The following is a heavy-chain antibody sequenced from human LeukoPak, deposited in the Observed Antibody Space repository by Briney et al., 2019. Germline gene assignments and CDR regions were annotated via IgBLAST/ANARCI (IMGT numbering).Heavy chain of an antibody. CDR3: AKAPLGYCSSTSCYRGSFVY. D-gene: IGHD2-2*01. V-gene: IGHV3-30*02. J-gene: IGHJ4*02. CDR1: GFTFSSYG. Sequence: GGSLRLSCAASGFTFSSYGMHWVRQAPGKGLEWVAFIRYDGSNKYYADSVKGRFTISRDNSKNTLYLQMNSLRAEDTAVYYCAKAPLGYCSSTSCYRGSFVYWGQGTLVTVSS. CDR2: IRYDGSNK.